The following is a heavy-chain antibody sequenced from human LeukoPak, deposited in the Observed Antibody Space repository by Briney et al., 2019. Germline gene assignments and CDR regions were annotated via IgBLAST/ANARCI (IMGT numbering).Heavy chain of an antibody. D-gene: IGHD3-10*01. Sequence: GESLKISCKGSGYSFTSYWIGWVRQMPGEGLEWMGIIYPGDSDTRYSPSFQGQVTISADKSISTAYLQWSSLKASDTAMYYCARLSMVRGVEDAFDIWGQGTMVTVSS. V-gene: IGHV5-51*01. CDR1: GYSFTSYW. CDR2: IYPGDSDT. CDR3: ARLSMVRGVEDAFDI. J-gene: IGHJ3*02.